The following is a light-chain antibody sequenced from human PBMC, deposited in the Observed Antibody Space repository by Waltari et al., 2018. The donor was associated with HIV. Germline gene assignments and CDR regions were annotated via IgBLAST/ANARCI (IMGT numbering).Light chain of an antibody. V-gene: IGKV4-1*01. J-gene: IGKJ1*01. CDR3: QQYFTTPKT. Sequence: DIVMTQSPESLAVSLGERAPIHCRSSQRALNRSNKKNHLAWYQQKAGQPPRLLIGWASNREAGVPERFGGSGSGTDFSLTISSLQAEDVAVYYCQQYFTTPKTFGPGTKVEIK. CDR1: QRALNRSNKKNH. CDR2: WAS.